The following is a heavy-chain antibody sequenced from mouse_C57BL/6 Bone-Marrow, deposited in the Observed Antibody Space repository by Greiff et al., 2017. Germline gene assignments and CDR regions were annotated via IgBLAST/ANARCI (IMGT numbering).Heavy chain of an antibody. CDR2: IYPENGDT. V-gene: IGHV14-4*01. J-gene: IGHJ3*01. D-gene: IGHD1-1*01. CDR1: GFNIKDDY. CDR3: TTDFGSIFPSLVAY. Sequence: VQLQQSGAELVRPGASVKLSCTASGFNIKDDYMHWVKQRPEQGLEWIGWIYPENGDTESASKFQGKATLTADPSYNTAYLQLSSLTSADTAVSYCTTDFGSIFPSLVAYWGQGTLVTVSA.